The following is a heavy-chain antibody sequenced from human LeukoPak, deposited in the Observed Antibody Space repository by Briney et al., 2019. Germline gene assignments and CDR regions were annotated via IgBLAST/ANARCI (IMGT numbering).Heavy chain of an antibody. D-gene: IGHD5-18*01. CDR3: ARAAMVNVYYYGMDV. CDR1: GGSISSYY. CDR2: IYYSGST. J-gene: IGHJ6*02. V-gene: IGHV4-59*08. Sequence: SETLSLTCTVSGGSISSYYWSWIRQHPGKGLEWIGYIYYSGSTYYNPSLKSRVTISVDTSKNQFSLKLSSVTAADTAVYYCARAAMVNVYYYGMDVWGQGTTVTVSS.